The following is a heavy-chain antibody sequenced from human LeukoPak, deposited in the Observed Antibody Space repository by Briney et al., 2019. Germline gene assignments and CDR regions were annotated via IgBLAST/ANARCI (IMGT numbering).Heavy chain of an antibody. Sequence: GGSLRLSCAASGFAFSTYAFHWVRQAPGKGPEHVSTINSNGGTTYYVDSVKGRFTISRDNYKNTLFPQMGSVRAEDTAVYYCARDEGFCSGGSCRSYAFDIWGQGTMVTVSS. CDR1: GFAFSTYA. D-gene: IGHD2-15*01. V-gene: IGHV3-64*02. CDR3: ARDEGFCSGGSCRSYAFDI. J-gene: IGHJ3*02. CDR2: INSNGGTT.